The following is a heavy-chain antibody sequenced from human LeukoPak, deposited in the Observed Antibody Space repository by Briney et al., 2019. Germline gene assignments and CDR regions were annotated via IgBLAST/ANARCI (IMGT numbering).Heavy chain of an antibody. CDR3: ARETRVRWTDY. V-gene: IGHV3-48*03. CDR2: ISSSGSTI. CDR1: GFTFSSYE. J-gene: IGHJ4*02. D-gene: IGHD5-24*01. Sequence: GVLRLSCAASGFTFSSYEMNWVRQAPGKGLEWVSYISSSGSTIYYADSVKGRFTISRDNSKNTLYLQMNSLRAEDTAVYYCARETRVRWTDYWGQGILVTVSS.